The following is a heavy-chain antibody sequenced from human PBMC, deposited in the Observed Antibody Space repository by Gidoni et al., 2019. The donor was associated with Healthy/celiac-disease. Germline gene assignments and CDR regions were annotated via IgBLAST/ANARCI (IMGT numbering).Heavy chain of an antibody. V-gene: IGHV4-34*01. D-gene: IGHD3-10*01. CDR1: GGSFSGYY. CDR2: LNHSGST. Sequence: QVQLQQWGAGLLKPSETLSLTCAVYGGSFSGYYWSWIRQPPGKGLEWIGELNHSGSTNYTPSLKSRVTISVDTSKNQFSLKLSSVPAADTAVYYCARGQYYSGSGRVRFDYWGQGTLVTVSS. CDR3: ARGQYYSGSGRVRFDY. J-gene: IGHJ4*02.